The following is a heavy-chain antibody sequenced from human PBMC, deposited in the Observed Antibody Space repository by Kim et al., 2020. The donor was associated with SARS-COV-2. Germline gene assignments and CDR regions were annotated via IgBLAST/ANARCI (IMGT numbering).Heavy chain of an antibody. Sequence: NSNPSLESRVTISLDTSKNLFSLKLSSVTAADTAVYYCARGPTRNYFDYWGQGSLVTVSS. J-gene: IGHJ4*02. V-gene: IGHV4-61*03. CDR3: ARGPTRNYFDY.